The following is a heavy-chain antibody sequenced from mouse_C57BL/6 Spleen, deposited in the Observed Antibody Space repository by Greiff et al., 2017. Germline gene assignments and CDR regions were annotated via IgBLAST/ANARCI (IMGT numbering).Heavy chain of an antibody. CDR2: INPNNGGT. CDR1: GYTFTDYN. CDR3: ARGHDYPAWFAY. V-gene: IGHV1-22*01. D-gene: IGHD2-4*01. Sequence: EVQLQESGPELVKPGASVKMSCKASGYTFTDYNMHWVKQSHGKSLEWIGYINPNNGGTSYNQKFKGKATLTVNKSSSTAYMERRSLTSEASAVYYCARGHDYPAWFAYWGQGTLVTVSA. J-gene: IGHJ3*01.